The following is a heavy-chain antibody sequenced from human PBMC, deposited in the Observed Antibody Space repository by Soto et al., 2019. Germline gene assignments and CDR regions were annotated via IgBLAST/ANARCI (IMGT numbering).Heavy chain of an antibody. CDR2: INPYNGNT. Sequence: QVPLVQPGAEVKEPGASVKVSCKASGYSFSSYGVSWVRQAPGQGLEWIGWINPYNGNTLNAQNLQGRVTLTTDTSTRTAYMELRSLRSHATAIYYCARDPGAATFAYWGQGTLVTVSS. CDR1: GYSFSSYG. D-gene: IGHD1-26*01. CDR3: ARDPGAATFAY. J-gene: IGHJ4*01. V-gene: IGHV1-18*04.